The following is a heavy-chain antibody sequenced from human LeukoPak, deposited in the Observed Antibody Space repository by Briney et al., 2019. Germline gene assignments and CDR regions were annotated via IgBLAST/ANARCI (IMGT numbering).Heavy chain of an antibody. CDR1: GFTFSSYA. CDR3: ARDNGCSGGSCYATNFDY. J-gene: IGHJ4*02. CDR2: ISSNGGST. V-gene: IGHV3-64*01. Sequence: GGSLRLSCAASGFTFSSYAMHWVRQAPGKGLEYVSAISSNGGSTYSANSVKGRFTISRDNSKNTLYHQMGSLRAEDMAVYYCARDNGCSGGSCYATNFDYWGQGTLVTVSS. D-gene: IGHD2-15*01.